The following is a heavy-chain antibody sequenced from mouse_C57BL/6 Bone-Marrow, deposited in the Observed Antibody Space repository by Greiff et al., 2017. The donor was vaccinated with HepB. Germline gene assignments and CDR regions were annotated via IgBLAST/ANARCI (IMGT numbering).Heavy chain of an antibody. J-gene: IGHJ2*01. CDR2: IYPGDGDT. V-gene: IGHV1-82*01. CDR3: AREEEHYFDY. Sequence: VMLVESGPELVKPGASVKISCKASGYAFSSSWMNWVKQRPGKGLEWIGRIYPGDGDTNYNGKFKGKATLTADKSSSTAYMQLSSLTSEDSAVYFCAREEEHYFDYWGQGTTLTVSS. CDR1: GYAFSSSW.